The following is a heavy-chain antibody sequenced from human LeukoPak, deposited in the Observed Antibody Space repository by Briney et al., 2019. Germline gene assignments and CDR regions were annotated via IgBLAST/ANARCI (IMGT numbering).Heavy chain of an antibody. D-gene: IGHD3-16*01. CDR1: GFTFSSYS. CDR2: TSDRGDYT. V-gene: IGHV3-23*01. Sequence: GGSLRLSCAASGFTFSSYSMSWVRQAPGKGLEWVSGTSDRGDYTYYADSVKGRFTISRDNAQNTLFLQMTSLRVEDTAVYYCAKDMTGPDDSWGPGTLVTVSS. CDR3: AKDMTGPDDS. J-gene: IGHJ4*02.